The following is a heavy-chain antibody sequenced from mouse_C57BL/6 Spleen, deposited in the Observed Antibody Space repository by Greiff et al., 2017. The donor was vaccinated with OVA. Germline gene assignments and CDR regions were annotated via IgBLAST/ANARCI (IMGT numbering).Heavy chain of an antibody. V-gene: IGHV5-4*01. CDR1: GFTFSSYA. Sequence: EVQVVESGGGLVKPGGSLKLSCAASGFTFSSYAMSWVRQTPEKRLEWVATISDGGSYTYYPDNVKGRFTISRDNAKNNLYLQMSHLKSEDTAMYYCARDNWVYAMDYWGQGTSVTVSS. D-gene: IGHD4-1*01. J-gene: IGHJ4*01. CDR3: ARDNWVYAMDY. CDR2: ISDGGSYT.